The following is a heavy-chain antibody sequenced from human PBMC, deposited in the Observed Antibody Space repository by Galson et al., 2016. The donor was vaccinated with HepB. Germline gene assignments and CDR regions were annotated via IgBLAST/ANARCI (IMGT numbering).Heavy chain of an antibody. V-gene: IGHV3-30*18. CDR3: AKTDILAGYSAFDY. CDR1: GFTFSSYA. CDR2: VSYDGSHK. D-gene: IGHD3-9*01. J-gene: IGHJ4*02. Sequence: SLRLSCAASGFTFSSYAMHWFRQAPGKGLEWVAVVSYDGSHKYSAASVKGRFTISRDNSKNTLSLQMNSLRAEDTAVYYCAKTDILAGYSAFDYWGQGTLVTVSS.